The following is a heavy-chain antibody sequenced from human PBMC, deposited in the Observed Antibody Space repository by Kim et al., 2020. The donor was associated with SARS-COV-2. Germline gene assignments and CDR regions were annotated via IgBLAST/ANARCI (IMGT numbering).Heavy chain of an antibody. J-gene: IGHJ1*01. D-gene: IGHD3-10*01. V-gene: IGHV3-23*01. CDR3: AKEGLLWFGGFQH. Sequence: DPMKGPVPIARDNSKNTLYLQMNSLRAEDTAVYYCAKEGLLWFGGFQHWGQGTLVTVSS.